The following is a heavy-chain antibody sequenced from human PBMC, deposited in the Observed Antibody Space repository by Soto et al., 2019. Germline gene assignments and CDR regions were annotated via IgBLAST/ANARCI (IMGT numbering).Heavy chain of an antibody. CDR2: ISPIYDAA. D-gene: IGHD2-8*02. CDR3: AIYWTAGTFYGAFDV. Sequence: QVQLVQSGAEVKKPGSSVKVSCEASGGTFSNYVISWLRQAPGQGPEWMGGISPIYDAANYARKFQGRVTITADKSTSTAYLELIGLKSEDSAIYYCAIYWTAGTFYGAFDVWGQGTRVIVSP. V-gene: IGHV1-69*06. CDR1: GGTFSNYV. J-gene: IGHJ3*01.